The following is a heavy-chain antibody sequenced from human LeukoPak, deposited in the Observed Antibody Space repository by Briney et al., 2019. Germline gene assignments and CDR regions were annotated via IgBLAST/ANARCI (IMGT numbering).Heavy chain of an antibody. D-gene: IGHD1-26*01. CDR3: ARVGRGIVGALDY. Sequence: PGGSLRLSCAASGFTFSSYSMNWVRQAPGKGLEWVSSISSSSSYIYYADSVKGRFTISRDNAKDSLYLQMNSLRAEDTAVYYCARVGRGIVGALDYWGQGTLVTVSS. CDR2: ISSSSSYI. V-gene: IGHV3-21*01. CDR1: GFTFSSYS. J-gene: IGHJ4*02.